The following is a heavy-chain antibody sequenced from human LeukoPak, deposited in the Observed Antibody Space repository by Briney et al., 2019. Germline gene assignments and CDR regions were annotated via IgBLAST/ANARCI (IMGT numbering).Heavy chain of an antibody. D-gene: IGHD3-22*01. J-gene: IGHJ5*02. CDR1: GFTFSSYS. CDR2: MSSSSSYI. CDR3: AREARSYYYDSSGLEWFDP. Sequence: GGSLRLSCAASGFTFSSYSMNWVRQARGKGLEWVSSMSSSSSYIYYADSVKGRFTISRDNAKNSLYLQMNSLRAEDTAVYYCAREARSYYYDSSGLEWFDPWGQGTLVTVSS. V-gene: IGHV3-21*01.